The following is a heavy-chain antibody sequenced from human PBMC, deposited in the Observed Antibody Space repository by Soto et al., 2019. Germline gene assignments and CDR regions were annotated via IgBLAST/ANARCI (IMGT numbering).Heavy chain of an antibody. V-gene: IGHV4-34*01. J-gene: IGHJ6*02. D-gene: IGHD4-4*01. CDR2: INHSGRT. CDR1: GGSVSSGYY. Sequence: NPSETLSLTCTVSGGSVSSGYYWSWIRQPPGKGREWIGEINHSGRTNYNPSLKSRVTISVDTSKNQFSLKLSSVTAADTAVYYCARINYRRFNYGMDVWGQGTTVTVSS. CDR3: ARINYRRFNYGMDV.